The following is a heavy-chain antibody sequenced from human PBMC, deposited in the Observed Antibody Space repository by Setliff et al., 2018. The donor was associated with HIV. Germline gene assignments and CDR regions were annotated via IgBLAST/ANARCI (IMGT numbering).Heavy chain of an antibody. D-gene: IGHD3-10*01. CDR3: ASGELAYFDY. J-gene: IGHJ4*02. CDR2: IYYSGST. Sequence: SETLSLTCTVSGGSISSSSYYWGWIRQPPGKGLEWIGSIYYSGSTYYNPSLKSRVPISVDTSKNQFSLKLSSVTAADTAVYYCASGELAYFDYWGQGTLVTVSS. V-gene: IGHV4-39*01. CDR1: GGSISSSSYY.